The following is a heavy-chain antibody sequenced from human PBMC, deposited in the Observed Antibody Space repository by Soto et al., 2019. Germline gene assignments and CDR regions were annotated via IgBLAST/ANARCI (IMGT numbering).Heavy chain of an antibody. CDR1: GFTFRIYT. CDR3: VTGYRSGWSEIY. CDR2: ISDAGGGS. D-gene: IGHD6-19*01. V-gene: IGHV3-64D*06. J-gene: IGHJ4*02. Sequence: SLRLSCSASGFTFRIYTTLWVRQAPGKGLEYVSAISDAGGGSYYADSVKGRFTISRDDPKNTLYLQMSNLRAEDTAVYYCVTGYRSGWSEIYWGQGTLVTVSS.